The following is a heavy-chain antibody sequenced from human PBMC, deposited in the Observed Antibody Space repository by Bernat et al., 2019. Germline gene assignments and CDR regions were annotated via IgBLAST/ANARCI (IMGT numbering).Heavy chain of an antibody. J-gene: IGHJ6*02. D-gene: IGHD3-16*01. CDR2: IIPIFGTA. Sequence: QVQLVQSGAEVKKPGSSVKVSCKASGGTFSSYAISWVRQAPGQGLEWMGGIIPIFGTANYAQKFQGRVTITADESTSTAYMELNSLRAEDTAVYYCARDRRGTDSGGMDVWGQGTTVTVSS. CDR3: ARDRRGTDSGGMDV. V-gene: IGHV1-69*01. CDR1: GGTFSSYA.